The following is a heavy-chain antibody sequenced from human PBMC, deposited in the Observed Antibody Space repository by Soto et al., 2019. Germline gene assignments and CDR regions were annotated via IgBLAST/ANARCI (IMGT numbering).Heavy chain of an antibody. CDR1: GFTFSSYA. Sequence: QVQLVKSGGGVVQPGRSLRLSCATSGFTFSSYAMHGVRQAPGKGPEWVAIISYDGSNKYYADSVKGRFIISRDNSKNTLFLQMNSLRTEDTAVYHCARGDGISGPEGYWGQGTLVTVSS. J-gene: IGHJ4*02. V-gene: IGHV3-30-3*01. D-gene: IGHD2-15*01. CDR2: ISYDGSNK. CDR3: ARGDGISGPEGY.